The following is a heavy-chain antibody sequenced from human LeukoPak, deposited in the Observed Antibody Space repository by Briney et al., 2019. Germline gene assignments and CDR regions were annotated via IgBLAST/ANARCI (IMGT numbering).Heavy chain of an antibody. D-gene: IGHD2-21*02. CDR3: AKGFYIVVVTADAFDI. CDR1: GFTFSTYS. Sequence: GGSLRLSCVASGFTFSTYSMNWVRQAPGKGLEWVSSISSGSSYIYYADSVKGRFTISRDNVKNSLYLQMNSLRAEDTAVYYCAKGFYIVVVTADAFDIWGQGTMVTVSS. J-gene: IGHJ3*02. V-gene: IGHV3-21*04. CDR2: ISSGSSYI.